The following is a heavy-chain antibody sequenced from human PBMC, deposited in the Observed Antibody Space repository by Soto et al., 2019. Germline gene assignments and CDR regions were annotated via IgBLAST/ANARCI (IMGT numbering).Heavy chain of an antibody. CDR1: GYTFTGHY. CDR2: INPNSGDI. V-gene: IGHV1-2*02. D-gene: IGHD5-18*01. CDR3: ARGYTYGSFDN. Sequence: AASVKVSCKTSGYTFTGHYIHWVRQAPGQGLEWMGWINPNSGDINYAEKFQGRVTMTRDTSISTAYMELSRLRSDDTAVYYCARGYTYGSFDNWAQGTLVTVSS. J-gene: IGHJ4*02.